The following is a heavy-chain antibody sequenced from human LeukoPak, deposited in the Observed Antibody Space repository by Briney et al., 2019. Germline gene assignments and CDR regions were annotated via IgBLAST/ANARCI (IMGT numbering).Heavy chain of an antibody. D-gene: IGHD3-10*01. Sequence: GGSLRLSCAASGFSFSNFAMNWVRQAPGKGLEWVSSIRGNGASTYYAASVKGRFVISRDNSNNTLYLQMNSLRAEDTAIYYCAIEGFLKDFDFWGQGTLVTVSS. CDR1: GFSFSNFA. J-gene: IGHJ4*02. CDR2: IRGNGAST. CDR3: AIEGFLKDFDF. V-gene: IGHV3-23*01.